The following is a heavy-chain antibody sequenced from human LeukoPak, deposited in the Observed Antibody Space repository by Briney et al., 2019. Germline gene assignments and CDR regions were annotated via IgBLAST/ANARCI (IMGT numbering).Heavy chain of an antibody. CDR1: GYTFTSYD. J-gene: IGHJ3*02. Sequence: ASVKVSCKASGYTFTSYDINWVRQATGQGLEWVGWMNPNSGDTGYAQKFQGRVTMTRDTSISTAYMELSSLRSEDTAVYYCARYCTSTGCYTPDDAFDIWGQETMVTVSS. CDR2: MNPNSGDT. V-gene: IGHV1-8*01. D-gene: IGHD2-2*02. CDR3: ARYCTSTGCYTPDDAFDI.